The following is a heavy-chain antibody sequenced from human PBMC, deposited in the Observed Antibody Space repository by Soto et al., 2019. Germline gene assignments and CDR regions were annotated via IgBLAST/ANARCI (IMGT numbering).Heavy chain of an antibody. CDR3: ARGGYSYGYGPAFDY. CDR1: GGSISSYY. J-gene: IGHJ4*02. D-gene: IGHD5-18*01. Sequence: PSETLSLTCTVSGGSISSYYWSWIRQPPGKGLEWIGYIYYSGSTNYNPSLKSRVTISVDTSKNQFSLKLSSVTAADTAVYYCARGGYSYGYGPAFDYWGQGTLVTVSS. CDR2: IYYSGST. V-gene: IGHV4-59*01.